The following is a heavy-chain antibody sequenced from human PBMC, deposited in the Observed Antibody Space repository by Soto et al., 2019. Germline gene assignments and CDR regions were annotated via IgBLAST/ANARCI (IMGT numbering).Heavy chain of an antibody. J-gene: IGHJ6*02. CDR1: GGSVRSGNYY. D-gene: IGHD3-9*01. CDR3: ARDRAPYDILTGYHPFYYYYYGMDV. V-gene: IGHV4-61*01. CDR2: IYYSGST. Sequence: SETLSLTCTVSGGSVRSGNYYWRRIRQPPGKGLEWIGYIYYSGSTNYNPSLKSRVTISVDTSKNQFSLKLSSVTAADTAVYYCARDRAPYDILTGYHPFYYYYYGMDVWGQGTTVTVSS.